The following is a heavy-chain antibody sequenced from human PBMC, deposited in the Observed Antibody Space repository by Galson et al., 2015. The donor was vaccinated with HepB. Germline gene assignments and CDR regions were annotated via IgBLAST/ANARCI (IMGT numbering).Heavy chain of an antibody. CDR3: ARPSFRPSYGFTDAFDI. Sequence: SVKVSCKASGYTFTGYYMHWVRQAPGQGLEWMGRINPNSGGTNYAQKFQGRVTMTRDTSISTAYMELSRLRSDDTAVYYCARPSFRPSYGFTDAFDIWGQGTMVTVSS. V-gene: IGHV1-2*06. CDR1: GYTFTGYY. D-gene: IGHD5-18*01. J-gene: IGHJ3*02. CDR2: INPNSGGT.